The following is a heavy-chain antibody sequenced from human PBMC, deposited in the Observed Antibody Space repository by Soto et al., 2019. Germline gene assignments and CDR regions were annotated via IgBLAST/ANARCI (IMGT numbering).Heavy chain of an antibody. CDR2: INPNSGGT. Sequence: ASVKVSCKASGYTFTGYYMHWVRQAPGQGLEWMGWINPNSGGTNYAQKFQGWVTMTRDTSISTAYMELSRLRSADTAVYYCARGVPVVAVPAARPGVGFDYWGQGTLVTVSS. CDR3: ARGVPVVAVPAARPGVGFDY. CDR1: GYTFTGYY. J-gene: IGHJ4*02. V-gene: IGHV1-2*04. D-gene: IGHD2-2*02.